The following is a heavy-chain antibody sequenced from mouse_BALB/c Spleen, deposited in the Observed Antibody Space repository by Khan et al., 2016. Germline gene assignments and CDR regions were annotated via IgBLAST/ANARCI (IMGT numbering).Heavy chain of an antibody. CDR2: INPSTGYT. CDR1: GYTFTSYW. V-gene: IGHV1-7*01. CDR3: ARWAYYGNYLFAY. D-gene: IGHD2-10*01. J-gene: IGHJ3*01. Sequence: QVQLQQPGAELAKPGASVKMSCKAPGYTFTSYWMHWVKQRPGQGLEWIGYINPSTGYTEYNQKFKDKATLTADKSSSTAYMQLSSLTSEDSAVYYCARWAYYGNYLFAYWGQGTLVTVSA.